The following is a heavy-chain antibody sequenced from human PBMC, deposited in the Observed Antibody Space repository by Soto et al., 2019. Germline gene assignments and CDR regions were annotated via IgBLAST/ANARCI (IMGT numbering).Heavy chain of an antibody. J-gene: IGHJ4*02. Sequence: PGGSLRLSCAASGFTFDDYAMHWVRQAPGKGLEWVSGISWNSGSIGYADSVKGRFTISRDNAKNSLYLQMNSLRAEDTALYYCAKDYVRGAVGATDFDYWGQGTLVTVSS. D-gene: IGHD3-10*01. CDR3: AKDYVRGAVGATDFDY. V-gene: IGHV3-9*01. CDR2: ISWNSGSI. CDR1: GFTFDDYA.